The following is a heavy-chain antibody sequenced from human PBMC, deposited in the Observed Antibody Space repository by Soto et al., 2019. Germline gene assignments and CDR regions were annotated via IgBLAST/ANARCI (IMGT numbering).Heavy chain of an antibody. Sequence: SETLSLTCTVSGDSIRSSSYWCWIRQPPGKGLEWIGNIYSTGSTYYNPSLKSRVTISVDTSKNQFSLKLTSVTAADTALYYCARYPISIVVLNRYYFDYWGQGTLVTVSS. CDR2: IYSTGST. CDR1: GDSIRSSSY. D-gene: IGHD3-22*01. V-gene: IGHV4-39*01. J-gene: IGHJ4*02. CDR3: ARYPISIVVLNRYYFDY.